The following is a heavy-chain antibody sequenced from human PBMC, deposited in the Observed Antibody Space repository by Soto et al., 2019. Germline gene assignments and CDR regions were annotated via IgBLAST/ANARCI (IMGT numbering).Heavy chain of an antibody. J-gene: IGHJ6*02. CDR1: GFTLSSYS. D-gene: IGHD5-18*01. V-gene: IGHV3-48*02. Sequence: GGSLRLSCAASGFTLSSYSMNWVRQAPGKGLEWVSYISSSSSTIYYADSVKGRFTISRDNAKNSLYLQMNSLRDEDTAVYYCARGGGPDTAMVHTYYYYYYGMDVWGQGTTVTVSS. CDR3: ARGGGPDTAMVHTYYYYYYGMDV. CDR2: ISSSSSTI.